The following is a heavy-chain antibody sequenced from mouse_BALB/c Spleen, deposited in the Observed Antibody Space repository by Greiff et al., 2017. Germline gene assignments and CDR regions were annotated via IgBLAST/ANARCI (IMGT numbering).Heavy chain of an antibody. CDR3: ARGDYYGSPAWFAY. Sequence: VQLQESGPELVKPGASVRISCKASGYTFTSYYIHWVKQRPGQGLEWIGWIYPGNVNTKYNEKFKGKATLTADKSSSTAYMQLSSLTSEDSAVYFCARGDYYGSPAWFAYWGQGTLVTVSA. D-gene: IGHD1-1*01. V-gene: IGHV1S56*01. CDR1: GYTFTSYY. CDR2: IYPGNVNT. J-gene: IGHJ3*01.